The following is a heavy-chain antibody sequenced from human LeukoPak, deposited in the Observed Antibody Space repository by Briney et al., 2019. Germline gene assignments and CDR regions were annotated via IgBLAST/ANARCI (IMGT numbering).Heavy chain of an antibody. V-gene: IGHV3-30-3*01. CDR2: ISYDGSNK. CDR1: GFTFSSYA. Sequence: GRSLRLSCAASGFTFSSYAMHWVRQAPGKGLEGVAVISYDGSNKYYADSVKGRFTISRDNSKNTLYLQMNSLRAEDTAVYYCARDRYSSGYYLDYWGQGTLVTVSS. D-gene: IGHD3-22*01. J-gene: IGHJ4*02. CDR3: ARDRYSSGYYLDY.